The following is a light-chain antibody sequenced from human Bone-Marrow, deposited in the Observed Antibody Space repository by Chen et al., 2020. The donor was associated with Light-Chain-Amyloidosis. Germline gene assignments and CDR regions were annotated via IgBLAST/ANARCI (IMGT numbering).Light chain of an antibody. CDR1: DLPTKY. J-gene: IGLJ2*01. Sequence: SYELTQPPSVSVSPGQTARITCSGDDLPTKYAYWYQQKPGQAPVLVIHRETERPSGISERFSGASSGTTATLTISGVQAEDEADYHCQSADCSGTYEVIFGGGTKLTVL. CDR2: RET. V-gene: IGLV3-25*03. CDR3: QSADCSGTYEVI.